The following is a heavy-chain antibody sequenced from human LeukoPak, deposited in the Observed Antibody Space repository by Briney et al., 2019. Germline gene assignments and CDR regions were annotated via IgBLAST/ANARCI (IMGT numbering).Heavy chain of an antibody. J-gene: IGHJ4*02. D-gene: IGHD6-19*01. CDR2: ISSSSSYI. Sequence: GGSLRLSCAASGFTFSSYSMNWVRQAPGKGLEWVSSISSSSSYIYYADSVKGRFTISRDNAKNSLYLQMNSLRVEDMAVYYCARDSESWTVTGPRFDYWGQGTLVTVSS. CDR1: GFTFSSYS. V-gene: IGHV3-21*01. CDR3: ARDSESWTVTGPRFDY.